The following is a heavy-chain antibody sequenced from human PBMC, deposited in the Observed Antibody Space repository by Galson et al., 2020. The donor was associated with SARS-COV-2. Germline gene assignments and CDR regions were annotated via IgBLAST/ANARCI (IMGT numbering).Heavy chain of an antibody. CDR2: IKQDGSQI. J-gene: IGHJ4*02. Sequence: GGSLRLSCVGSGFTFSNYWMNWARQSPGKGLEWIANIKQDGSQIYYVDSMKGRFTISRDNARNSLYLQMNNLRAEDTAVYYCTRDPPRDSYADYWGQGTLVTVS. V-gene: IGHV3-7*05. D-gene: IGHD2-21*02. CDR3: TRDPPRDSYADY. CDR1: GFTFSNYW.